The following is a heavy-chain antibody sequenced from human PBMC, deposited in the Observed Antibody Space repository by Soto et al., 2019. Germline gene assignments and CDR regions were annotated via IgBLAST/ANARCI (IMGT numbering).Heavy chain of an antibody. D-gene: IGHD2-15*01. Sequence: VGSLRLSCAASGFTFSSYAMHWVRQAPGKGLEWVAVISYDGSNKYYADSVKGRFTISRDNSKNTLYLQMNSLRAEDTAVYYCARDPIVVVVAAAYGMDVWGQGTTVTVSS. CDR2: ISYDGSNK. CDR3: ARDPIVVVVAAAYGMDV. J-gene: IGHJ6*02. V-gene: IGHV3-30-3*01. CDR1: GFTFSSYA.